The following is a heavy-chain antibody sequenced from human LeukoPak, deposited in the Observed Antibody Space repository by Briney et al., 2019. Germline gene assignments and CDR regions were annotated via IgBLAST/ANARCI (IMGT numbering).Heavy chain of an antibody. CDR1: GRSLSSYY. V-gene: IGHV4-4*07. Sequence: SSETLSLTCTVSGRSLSSYYWSWIRQPAGKGLEWIGRIYTSGSTNYTPSLKSRVTMSVDTSKNQFSLRLSSVPTADRAVYYCARDPWAAAGTFDYWGQGTPVTAPS. D-gene: IGHD6-13*01. CDR3: ARDPWAAAGTFDY. J-gene: IGHJ4*02. CDR2: IYTSGST.